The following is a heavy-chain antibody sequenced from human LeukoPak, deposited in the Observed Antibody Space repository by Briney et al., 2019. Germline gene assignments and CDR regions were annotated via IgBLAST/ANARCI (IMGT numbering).Heavy chain of an antibody. Sequence: GGSLRLSCTASGFTFIEYSMNWVRQAPGKGLEWISYIGIDSGNTKYADSVRGRFTISADKAKNSLYLQMNSLRVEDTAVYYCARDHNYAFDNWGQGTLVSVAS. CDR3: ARDHNYAFDN. J-gene: IGHJ4*02. V-gene: IGHV3-48*01. CDR1: GFTFIEYS. CDR2: IGIDSGNT. D-gene: IGHD1-1*01.